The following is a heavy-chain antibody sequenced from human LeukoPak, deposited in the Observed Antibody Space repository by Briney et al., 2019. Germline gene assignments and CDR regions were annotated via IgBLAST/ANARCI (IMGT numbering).Heavy chain of an antibody. CDR2: INHSGST. Sequence: PSETPSLTCAVYGGSFSGYYWSWIRQPPGKGLEWIGEINHSGSTNYNPSLKSRVTISVDTSKNQFSLKLSSVTAADTAVYYCARGRYCSSTSCYGDWFDPWGQGTLVTVSS. J-gene: IGHJ5*02. CDR3: ARGRYCSSTSCYGDWFDP. CDR1: GGSFSGYY. V-gene: IGHV4-34*01. D-gene: IGHD2-2*01.